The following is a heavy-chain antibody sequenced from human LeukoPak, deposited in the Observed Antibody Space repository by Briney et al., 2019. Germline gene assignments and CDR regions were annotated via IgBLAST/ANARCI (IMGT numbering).Heavy chain of an antibody. V-gene: IGHV4-4*02. CDR3: AGHWGYYDSSGYYPFDY. D-gene: IGHD3-22*01. Sequence: SGTLSLTCAVSSASITSSNYWSWVRQPPGKGLEWIGEINHSGTTNYNPSLRSRVTISVDKSKNQFSLKLSSVTAADTAVYYCAGHWGYYDSSGYYPFDYWGQGTLVTVSS. CDR1: SASITSSNY. J-gene: IGHJ4*02. CDR2: INHSGTT.